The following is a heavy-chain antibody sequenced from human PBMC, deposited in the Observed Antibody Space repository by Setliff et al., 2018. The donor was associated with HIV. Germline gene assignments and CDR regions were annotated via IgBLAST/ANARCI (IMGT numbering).Heavy chain of an antibody. D-gene: IGHD6-19*01. CDR3: ARRGIGKYSSGWFDF. Sequence: GESLKISCKGSGYSFTSYWIGWVRQMPGKGLEWMGIISPGDSDTRYSPSFQGQVTISADKSISAAYLQWSSLKASDTAFYYCARRGIGKYSSGWFDFWGQGTLVTVSS. CDR2: ISPGDSDT. CDR1: GYSFTSYW. V-gene: IGHV5-51*01. J-gene: IGHJ4*02.